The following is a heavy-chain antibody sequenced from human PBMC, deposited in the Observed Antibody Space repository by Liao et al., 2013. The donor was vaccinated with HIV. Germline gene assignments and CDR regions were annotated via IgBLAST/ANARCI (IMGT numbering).Heavy chain of an antibody. Sequence: QVQLQESGPGLVKPSQTLSLTCTVSGGSISSGSYYWSWVRQPAGKGLEWIGRIYTSGTTNYNPSLKSRVTISIDTSKNQFSLNLNSVTAADTAVYYCARGGGWLDFWGQGTLVTVSS. V-gene: IGHV4-61*02. D-gene: IGHD3-16*01. CDR1: GGSISSGSYY. J-gene: IGHJ5*01. CDR3: ARGGGWLDF. CDR2: IYTSGTT.